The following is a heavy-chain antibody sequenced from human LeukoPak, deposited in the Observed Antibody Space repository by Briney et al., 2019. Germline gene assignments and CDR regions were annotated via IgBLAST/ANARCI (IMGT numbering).Heavy chain of an antibody. CDR2: INPNSGGT. CDR3: ARDGKYCSGGSCYSVRGAFDY. Sequence: ASVKVSCKASGYTFTGYYMHWVRQAPGQGLEWMGWINPNSGGTNYAQKFQGRVTMTRDTSISTAYMELSRLRSDDTAVYYCARDGKYCSGGSCYSVRGAFDYWGQGTLVTVSS. D-gene: IGHD2-15*01. V-gene: IGHV1-2*02. J-gene: IGHJ4*02. CDR1: GYTFTGYY.